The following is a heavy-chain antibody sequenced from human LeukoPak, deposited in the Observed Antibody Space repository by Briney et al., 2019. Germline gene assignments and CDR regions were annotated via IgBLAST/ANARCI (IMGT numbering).Heavy chain of an antibody. CDR1: GFTFSYHY. Sequence: GGSLRLSCAASGFTFSYHYMSWIRQAPGKGLEWVSYISPSGTTIYYADSVKGRFTISRDNAKNSLYLQMNSLRAEDTAVYYCGRVDSHLDSSGEVDYWGQGTLVIVSS. D-gene: IGHD3-22*01. V-gene: IGHV3-11*01. CDR3: GRVDSHLDSSGEVDY. J-gene: IGHJ4*02. CDR2: ISPSGTTI.